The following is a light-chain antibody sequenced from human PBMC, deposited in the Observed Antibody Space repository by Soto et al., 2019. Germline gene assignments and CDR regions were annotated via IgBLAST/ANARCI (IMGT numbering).Light chain of an antibody. J-gene: IGLJ3*02. CDR1: TGAVNTGYY. Sequence: QAVVTQEPSLTVSPGGTVTLTCASSTGAVNTGYYPSWFQHKPGHAPRALIYNTNDKHSWTPARLSGSLLGDKAALTLSGVQPEDEAEYYCLLYYGGSWVFGGGTKVTVL. CDR3: LLYYGGSWV. V-gene: IGLV7-43*01. CDR2: NTN.